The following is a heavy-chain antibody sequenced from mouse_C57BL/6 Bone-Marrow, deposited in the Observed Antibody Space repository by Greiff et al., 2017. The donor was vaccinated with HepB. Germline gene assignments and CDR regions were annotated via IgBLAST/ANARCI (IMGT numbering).Heavy chain of an antibody. CDR3: ARGYDYYAMDY. V-gene: IGHV1-19*01. Sequence: EVKLQQSGPVLVKPGASVKMSCKASGYTFTDYYMNWVKQSHGKSLEWIGVINPYNGGTSYNQKFKGKATLTVDKSSSTAYMELNSLTSEDSAVYYCARGYDYYAMDYWGQGTSVTVSS. J-gene: IGHJ4*01. CDR1: GYTFTDYY. D-gene: IGHD2-10*02. CDR2: INPYNGGT.